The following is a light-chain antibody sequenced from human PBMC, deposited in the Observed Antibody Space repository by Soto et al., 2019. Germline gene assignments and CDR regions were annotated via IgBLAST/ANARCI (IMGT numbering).Light chain of an antibody. CDR1: SSDVGGYNC. V-gene: IGLV2-14*03. Sequence: QSVLTQPASVSGSPGQSITISCTGTSSDVGGYNCVSWYQHHPGKAPKLIIYDVSNRPSGVSNRFSGSKSGNTASLTISGLQPEDEADYYCSSYTTSNTRQIVFGTGTKLTVL. J-gene: IGLJ1*01. CDR3: SSYTTSNTRQIV. CDR2: DVS.